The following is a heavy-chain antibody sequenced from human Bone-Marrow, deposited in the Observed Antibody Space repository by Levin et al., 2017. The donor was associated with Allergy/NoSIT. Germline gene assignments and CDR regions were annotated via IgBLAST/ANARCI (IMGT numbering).Heavy chain of an antibody. CDR1: GFTFSSYS. D-gene: IGHD7-27*01. Sequence: MAGGSLRLSCAASGFTFSSYSMNWVRQAPGKGLEWVSSISSTSSYIYYADSVKGRFTISRDNAENSLYLQMNSLRAEDTAVYYCARESSTQSTGESLDYWSQGTLVTVSS. V-gene: IGHV3-21*01. J-gene: IGHJ4*02. CDR2: ISSTSSYI. CDR3: ARESSTQSTGESLDY.